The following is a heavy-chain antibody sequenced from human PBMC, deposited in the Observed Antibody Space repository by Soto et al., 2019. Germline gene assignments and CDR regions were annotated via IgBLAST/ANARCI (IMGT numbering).Heavy chain of an antibody. CDR3: AREPVDTPLVTYHYYYGMDV. CDR2: ISSSGSTI. J-gene: IGHJ6*02. CDR1: GFTFSDYY. D-gene: IGHD5-18*01. V-gene: IGHV3-11*01. Sequence: QVQLVESGGGLVKPGGSLRLSCVASGFTFSDYYMSWIRQAPGKGLEWVSYISSSGSTIYYADSVKGRFTISRDNAKNSLYLQMNSLRAEDTAVYSCAREPVDTPLVTYHYYYGMDVWGQGTAVTVSS.